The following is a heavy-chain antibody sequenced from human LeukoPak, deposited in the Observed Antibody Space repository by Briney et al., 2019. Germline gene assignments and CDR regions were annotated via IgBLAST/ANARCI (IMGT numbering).Heavy chain of an antibody. CDR2: ISYDGSNK. CDR1: GFTFSSYG. CDR3: GKEAGDY. Sequence: PGGSLRLSCAASGFTFSSYGMHWVRQAPGKGLEWVAVISYDGSNKYYADSVKGRFTISRDNSKNTLYLQMNSLRAEDTAVYYCGKEAGDYWGQGTLVTVSS. V-gene: IGHV3-30*18. J-gene: IGHJ4*02.